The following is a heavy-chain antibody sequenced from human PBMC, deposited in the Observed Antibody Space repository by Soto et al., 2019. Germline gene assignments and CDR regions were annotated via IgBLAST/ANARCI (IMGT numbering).Heavy chain of an antibody. D-gene: IGHD3-22*01. CDR1: GYTFTSYA. J-gene: IGHJ3*02. Sequence: QVQLVQSGAEVKKPGASVKVSCKASGYTFTSYAMHWVRQAPGQRLEWMGWINAGNGNTKYSQKFQGRVTITRDTAASTAYMELSSLRSEDTAVYYCARLTTKNAFDIWGQGTMVTVSS. CDR2: INAGNGNT. V-gene: IGHV1-3*01. CDR3: ARLTTKNAFDI.